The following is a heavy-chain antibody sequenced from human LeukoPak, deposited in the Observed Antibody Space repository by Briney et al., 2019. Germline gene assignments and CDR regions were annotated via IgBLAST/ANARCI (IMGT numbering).Heavy chain of an antibody. Sequence: GGSLRLSCAASGFTFRTYWMSWVRQAPGKGLEWVANIKEDGSEQYYVDSVKGRFTISRDNAKNSLYLQMNSLRAGDTAVYYCARVAEAAAFDSWGQGTLVTVSS. CDR1: GFTFRTYW. V-gene: IGHV3-7*01. D-gene: IGHD6-13*01. J-gene: IGHJ4*02. CDR2: IKEDGSEQ. CDR3: ARVAEAAAFDS.